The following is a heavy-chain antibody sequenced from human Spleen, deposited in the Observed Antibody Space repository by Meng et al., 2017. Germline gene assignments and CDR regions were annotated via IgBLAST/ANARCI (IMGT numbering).Heavy chain of an antibody. CDR3: ARVLRHSSSWYLGINWFDP. CDR2: INHSGST. V-gene: IGHV4-34*01. J-gene: IGHJ5*02. D-gene: IGHD6-13*01. CDR1: CGSFSGYY. Sequence: QVRLQRWGEGLLRPSETLSLTCAVYCGSFSGYYWSWNSQPPGKGLEWIGEINHSGSTNYNPSLKSRVTISVDTSKNQFSLKLSSVTAADTAVYYCARVLRHSSSWYLGINWFDPWGQGTLVTVSS.